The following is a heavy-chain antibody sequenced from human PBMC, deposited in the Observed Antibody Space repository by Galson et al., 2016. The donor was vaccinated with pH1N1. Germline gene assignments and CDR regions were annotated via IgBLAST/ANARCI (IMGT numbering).Heavy chain of an antibody. CDR3: ARRFFEYLEGLPSDAFDI. J-gene: IGHJ3*02. D-gene: IGHD3-3*01. V-gene: IGHV4-31*03. CDR2: IDNGGTT. CDR1: GASINSSHSN. Sequence: TLSLTCTISGASINSSHSNWTWIRQRPGKGLGWIGCIDNGGTTYYNPSLKSRVTISVDTSKNQFSLRLTSVTAADTAVYYCARRFFEYLEGLPSDAFDIWGPGTMVTVSS.